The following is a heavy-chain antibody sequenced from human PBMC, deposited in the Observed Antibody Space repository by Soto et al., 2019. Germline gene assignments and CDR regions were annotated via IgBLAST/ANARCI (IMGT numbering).Heavy chain of an antibody. CDR2: MNPNSGNT. V-gene: IGHV1-8*01. J-gene: IGHJ5*02. Sequence: GASVKVSCKASGYTFTSYDINWVRQATGQGLAWMGWMNPNSGNTGYAQKFQGRVTMARNTSISTAYMELSSLRSDDTAVYYCARGASSGWSWDHNWFDPWGQGTLVTVSS. CDR3: ARGASSGWSWDHNWFDP. D-gene: IGHD6-19*01. CDR1: GYTFTSYD.